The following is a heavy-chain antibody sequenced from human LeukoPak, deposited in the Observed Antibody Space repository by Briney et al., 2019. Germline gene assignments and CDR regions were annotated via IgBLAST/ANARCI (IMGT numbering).Heavy chain of an antibody. CDR2: IYTSGST. J-gene: IGHJ4*02. CDR3: ARAPTLTMVRGVIWYFDY. Sequence: SETLSLTCTVSGGSISSGSYYWSWIRQPAGKGLEWIGRIYTSGSTNYNPSLKSRVTMSVDTSKNQFSLKLSSVTAADTAVYYCARAPTLTMVRGVIWYFDYWGQGTLVTVSS. V-gene: IGHV4-61*02. D-gene: IGHD3-10*01. CDR1: GGSISSGSYY.